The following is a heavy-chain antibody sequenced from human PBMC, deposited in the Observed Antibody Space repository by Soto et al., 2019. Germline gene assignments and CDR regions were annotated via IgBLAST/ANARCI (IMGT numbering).Heavy chain of an antibody. D-gene: IGHD2-21*01. V-gene: IGHV3-23*01. J-gene: IGHJ4*02. CDR3: AKDFGPYQDGPTYYGYPDY. CDR1: GFTFSIYA. Sequence: GGSLRLSCAGSGFTFSIYAMSWVRQAPGKGLEWVSLTTGSGKTYYTDSVKGRFTVSRDNAKHTLYLEIDYFRGEDTAVYYCAKDFGPYQDGPTYYGYPDYWGQGALVTVSS. CDR2: TTGSGKT.